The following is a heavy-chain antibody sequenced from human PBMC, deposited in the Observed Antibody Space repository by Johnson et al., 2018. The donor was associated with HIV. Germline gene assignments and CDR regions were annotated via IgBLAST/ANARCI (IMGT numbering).Heavy chain of an antibody. Sequence: VQLVESGGALVQPGGSLRLSCAASGFTFSSYWMTWVRQAPGKGLEWVANIKEDGSEKYYVDSVKGRFTISRDNAKNSLYLQMNSLRAEDTAVYYCARDIGSSWSSTTLLASEIWGQGTMVSVSS. CDR1: GFTFSSYW. J-gene: IGHJ3*02. CDR3: ARDIGSSWSSTTLLASEI. CDR2: IKEDGSEK. D-gene: IGHD6-13*01. V-gene: IGHV3-7*04.